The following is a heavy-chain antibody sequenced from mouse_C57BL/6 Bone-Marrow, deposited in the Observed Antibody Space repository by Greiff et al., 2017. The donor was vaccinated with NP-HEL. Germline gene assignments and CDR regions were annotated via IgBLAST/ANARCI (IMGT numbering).Heavy chain of an antibody. D-gene: IGHD1-1*01. CDR1: GYTFTSYW. CDR3: ARSEILRPYYAMDY. V-gene: IGHV1-55*01. Sequence: SGAELVKPGASVKMSCKASGYTFTSYWITWVKQRPGQGLEWIGDIYPGSGSTNYNEKFKSKATLTVDTSSSTAYMQLSSLTSEDSAVYYCARSEILRPYYAMDYWGQGTSVTVSS. J-gene: IGHJ4*01. CDR2: IYPGSGST.